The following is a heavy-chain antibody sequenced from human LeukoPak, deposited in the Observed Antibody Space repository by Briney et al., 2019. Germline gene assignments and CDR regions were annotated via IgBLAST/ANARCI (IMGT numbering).Heavy chain of an antibody. CDR3: AKGTWWPRAEY. CDR2: ISGSGGST. J-gene: IGHJ4*02. D-gene: IGHD2-8*02. V-gene: IGHV3-23*01. CDR1: GFTFSTYA. Sequence: GGSLRLSCAASGFTFSTYAMSWVRQAPGKGPEWVSGISGSGGSTYYADSVKGRFTISRDNSRNTLFLQMNSLSAEDTVVYYCAKGTWWPRAEYWGQGTLVTVSS.